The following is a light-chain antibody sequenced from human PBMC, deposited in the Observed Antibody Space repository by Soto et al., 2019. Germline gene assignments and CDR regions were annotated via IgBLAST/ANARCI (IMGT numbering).Light chain of an antibody. CDR2: AAS. CDR3: QQTYCTPYT. CDR1: QSISSY. Sequence: DIQMTQSPSSLSASVGDRVTITCRASQSISSYFNWYQQKPGKAPKLLIYAASSLQSGGPSRFSSSASATAFTPTISSLQPDFFASYYHQQTYCTPYTFGQGTKLEIK. J-gene: IGKJ2*01. V-gene: IGKV1-39*01.